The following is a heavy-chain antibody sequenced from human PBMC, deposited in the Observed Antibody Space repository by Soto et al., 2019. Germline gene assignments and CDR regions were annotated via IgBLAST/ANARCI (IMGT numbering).Heavy chain of an antibody. V-gene: IGHV4-31*03. CDR3: ARGYFSSSLSWYDP. Sequence: SLTCTVSGGSISSGGYYWSWIRQHPGKGLEWIGYIYYSGRTYYNPSLHSRASIAVDTTENQFSLKLTSVTAADTSVYYCARGYFSSSLSWYDPCGRLTLVT. CDR2: IYYSGRT. CDR1: GGSISSGGYY. J-gene: IGHJ5*02. D-gene: IGHD6-19*01.